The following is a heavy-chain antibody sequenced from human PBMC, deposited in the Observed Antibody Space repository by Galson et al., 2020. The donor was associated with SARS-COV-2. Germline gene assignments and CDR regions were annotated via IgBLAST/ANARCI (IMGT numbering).Heavy chain of an antibody. CDR2: ISHRSTYI. J-gene: IGHJ5*02. CDR3: ARTPLGYCSTTSCHCPFDP. D-gene: IGHD2-2*01. Sequence: GGSLRLSCAASGFTFSDYTMNWVRQAPGKGLEWLSSISHRSTYIYSAESLKARFTISRDNAKNSLYLQLNSLTVEDTAVYFCARTPLGYCSTTSCHCPFDPWGQGTLVTVSS. CDR1: GFTFSDYT. V-gene: IGHV3-21*01.